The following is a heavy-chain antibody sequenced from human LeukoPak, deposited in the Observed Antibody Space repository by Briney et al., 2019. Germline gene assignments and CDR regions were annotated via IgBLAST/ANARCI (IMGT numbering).Heavy chain of an antibody. CDR3: ATDLSDDSGGYCFDY. D-gene: IGHD3-22*01. CDR2: IKRNSGGT. CDR1: GYTFTGYY. J-gene: IGHJ4*02. V-gene: IGHV1-2*02. Sequence: GASVKVSCKASGYTFTGYYMHGVRQAPGQGLEWMGLIKRNSGGTNYAQKLEGRVTMTSDTTISTAYMELSRLRSDDTAVYYCATDLSDDSGGYCFDYWGQGTLVTVSS.